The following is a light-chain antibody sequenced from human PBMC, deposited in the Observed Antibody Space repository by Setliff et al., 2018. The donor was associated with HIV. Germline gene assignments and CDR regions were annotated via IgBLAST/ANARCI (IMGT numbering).Light chain of an antibody. CDR1: SSDVGGYNY. J-gene: IGLJ1*01. CDR3: SSYTSSSTYV. CDR2: DVS. Sequence: QSALTQPASVSGSPGQSITISCTGTSSDVGGYNYVSWCQQHPGKAPKLMISDVSKRPSGVSSRFSGSKSGNTASLTISGLQTEDEADYYCSSYTSSSTYVFGTGTKVTVL. V-gene: IGLV2-14*01.